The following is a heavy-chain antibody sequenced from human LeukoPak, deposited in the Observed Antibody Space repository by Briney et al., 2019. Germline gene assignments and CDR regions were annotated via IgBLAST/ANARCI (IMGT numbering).Heavy chain of an antibody. D-gene: IGHD5-18*01. V-gene: IGHV4-38-2*02. CDR3: ARGLGDTAISDDY. CDR2: IYHTGET. CDR1: GYSISSGYY. J-gene: IGHJ4*02. Sequence: SETLSLTCTVAGYSISSGYYWGWLRQSPGKGLEWIASIYHTGETHYHPSLKSRVSISVDTSNNQFSLRSTSATAADTAMYYCARGLGDTAISDDYWGQGTLVTVSS.